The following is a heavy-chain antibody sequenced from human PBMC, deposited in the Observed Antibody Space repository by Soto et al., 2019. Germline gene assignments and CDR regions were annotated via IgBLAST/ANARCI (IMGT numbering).Heavy chain of an antibody. D-gene: IGHD1-26*01. CDR3: AKDLERRWELLRPGLLSLDY. V-gene: IGHV3-21*04. CDR2: ISSSSSYI. Sequence: GGALRLSCAASGFTFSSSSMTWVRQAPGKGLEWVSSISSSSSYIYYADSVKGRFTISRDNAKNKLYLQMSSLRAEDTAIYYCAKDLERRWELLRPGLLSLDYWGQGTLVTVSS. J-gene: IGHJ4*02. CDR1: GFTFSSSS.